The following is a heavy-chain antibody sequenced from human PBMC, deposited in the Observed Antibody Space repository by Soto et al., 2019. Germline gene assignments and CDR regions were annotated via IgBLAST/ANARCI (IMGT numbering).Heavy chain of an antibody. D-gene: IGHD1-26*01. Sequence: QLQLQESGSGLVKPSQTLSLTCAVSGGSISSGGYSWSWIRQPPGKGLEWIGYIYHSGSTYYNPSPKSRVTISVDSAKTQFSLKLSSVTAADTAVYCCARGEARNEAFDIWGQGTMVTVSS. CDR1: GGSISSGGYS. CDR3: ARGEARNEAFDI. J-gene: IGHJ3*02. CDR2: IYHSGST. V-gene: IGHV4-30-2*01.